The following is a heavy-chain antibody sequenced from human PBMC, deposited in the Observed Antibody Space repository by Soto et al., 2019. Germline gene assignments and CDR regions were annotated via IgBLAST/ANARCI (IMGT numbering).Heavy chain of an antibody. Sequence: EVQLVESGGGLVKPGGSLRLSCAASGFAFSHAWMSRVRQAPGKGLEWVGRIKSKGEGGTTDYAAPVKGRFTISKEDSQNMLYLQMNSLKTDDTAVYYCSRGLGRSDHDYWGQGTLVTVSS. CDR2: IKSKGEGGTT. J-gene: IGHJ4*02. V-gene: IGHV3-15*01. D-gene: IGHD6-19*01. CDR3: SRGLGRSDHDY. CDR1: GFAFSHAW.